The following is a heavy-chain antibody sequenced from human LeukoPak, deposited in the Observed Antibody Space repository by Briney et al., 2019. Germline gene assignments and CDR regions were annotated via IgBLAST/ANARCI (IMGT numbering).Heavy chain of an antibody. CDR2: ISYDGSNK. J-gene: IGHJ4*02. D-gene: IGHD3/OR15-3a*01. V-gene: IGHV3-30-3*01. CDR3: ARDHLDSGLIEY. CDR1: GFTFSSYA. Sequence: GGSLRLSCAASGFTFSSYAMHWVRQAPGKGLEWVAVISYDGSNKYYADSVKGRFTISRDNSKNTLYLQMNSLRAEDTAVYYCARDHLDSGLIEYWGQGTLVTVSS.